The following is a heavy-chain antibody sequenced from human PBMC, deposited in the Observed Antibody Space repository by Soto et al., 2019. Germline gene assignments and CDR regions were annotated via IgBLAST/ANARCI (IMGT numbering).Heavy chain of an antibody. D-gene: IGHD3-16*01. J-gene: IGHJ6*02. CDR3: ASQGDYYYGMDV. CDR1: GGSVSSGSYY. Sequence: SETLSLTCTVSGGSVSSGSYYWSWIRQPPGKGLEWIGYIYYSGSTNYNPSLKSRVTISVDTSKNQFSLKLSSVTAADTAVYYCASQGDYYYGMDVWGQGTTVTVSS. CDR2: IYYSGST. V-gene: IGHV4-61*01.